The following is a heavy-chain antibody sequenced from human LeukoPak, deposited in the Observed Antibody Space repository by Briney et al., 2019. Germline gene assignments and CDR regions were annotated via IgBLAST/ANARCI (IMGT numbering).Heavy chain of an antibody. J-gene: IGHJ6*03. V-gene: IGHV4-4*07. Sequence: KTSETLSLTCTVSGGSISSYYWSWIRQPAGKGLEWIGRIYTSGSTNYNPSLKSRVTMSIDTSKNQFSLKLSSVTAADTAVYYCARDLKNNYGDYDPTKGYYYYYMDVWGKGTTVTVSS. D-gene: IGHD4-17*01. CDR3: ARDLKNNYGDYDPTKGYYYYYMDV. CDR2: IYTSGST. CDR1: GGSISSYY.